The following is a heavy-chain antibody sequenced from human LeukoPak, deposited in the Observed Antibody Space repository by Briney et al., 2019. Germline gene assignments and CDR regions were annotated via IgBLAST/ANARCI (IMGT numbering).Heavy chain of an antibody. D-gene: IGHD4-17*01. CDR3: ASLYGDYADY. Sequence: SETLSLTCTVSGGSISSYYWSWIRQPPGKGLEWIGYIYYSGSTNYNPSLKSRVTISVDTSKNQFSLKLSSVAAADTAVYYCASLYGDYADYWGQGTLVTVSS. CDR1: GGSISSYY. V-gene: IGHV4-59*08. J-gene: IGHJ4*02. CDR2: IYYSGST.